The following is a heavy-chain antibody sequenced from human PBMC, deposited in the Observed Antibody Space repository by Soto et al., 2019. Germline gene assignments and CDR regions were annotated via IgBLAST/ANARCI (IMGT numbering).Heavy chain of an antibody. D-gene: IGHD2-2*01. CDR2: ISSSSSYI. CDR3: ARSRALAIVVVPAAAFDP. Sequence: PGGSLRLSCAASGFTFSSYSMNWVRQAPGKGLEWVSSISSSSSYIYYADSVKGRFTISRDNAKNSLYLQMNSLRAEDTAVYYCARSRALAIVVVPAAAFDPWGQGTLVTVSS. J-gene: IGHJ5*02. V-gene: IGHV3-21*01. CDR1: GFTFSSYS.